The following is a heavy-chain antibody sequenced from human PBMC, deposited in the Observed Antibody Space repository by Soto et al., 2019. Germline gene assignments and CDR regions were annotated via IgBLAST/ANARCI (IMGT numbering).Heavy chain of an antibody. Sequence: GGSLRLSCAASGFTFSSYAMHWVRQAPGKGLEWVAVISYDGSNKYYADSVKGRFTISRDNSKNTLYLQMNSLRAEDTAVYYCARCYGDYNWFDPWGQGTLVTVSS. CDR3: ARCYGDYNWFDP. CDR2: ISYDGSNK. D-gene: IGHD4-17*01. CDR1: GFTFSSYA. V-gene: IGHV3-30-3*01. J-gene: IGHJ5*02.